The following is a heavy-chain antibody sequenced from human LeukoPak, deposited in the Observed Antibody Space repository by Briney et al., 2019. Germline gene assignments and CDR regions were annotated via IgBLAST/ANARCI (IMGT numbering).Heavy chain of an antibody. Sequence: GGSLRLSCEASGFTLSYYAMHWVRQAPGKGPEWVAVMSSDGSYKDYGDSVKGRFTISRDNSRNTLYLEMNSLSPEDTALYYCARDSTASEFCGGNHCYREDFWGQGTLVTVS. CDR2: MSSDGSYK. CDR3: ARDSTASEFCGGNHCYREDF. V-gene: IGHV3-30*04. CDR1: GFTLSYYA. D-gene: IGHD2-21*01. J-gene: IGHJ4*02.